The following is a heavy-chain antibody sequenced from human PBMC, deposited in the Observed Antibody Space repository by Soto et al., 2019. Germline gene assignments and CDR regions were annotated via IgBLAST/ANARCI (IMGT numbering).Heavy chain of an antibody. V-gene: IGHV3-64D*08. CDR2: ISSNGGST. CDR3: VKDMVRGVTYGTPYDAFDI. Sequence: GGSLRLSCSASGFTFSSYAMHWVRQAPGKGLEYVSAISSNGGSTYYADSVKGRFTISRDNSKNTLYLQMSSLRAEDTAVYYCVKDMVRGVTYGTPYDAFDIWGQGTMVTVSS. D-gene: IGHD3-10*01. J-gene: IGHJ3*02. CDR1: GFTFSSYA.